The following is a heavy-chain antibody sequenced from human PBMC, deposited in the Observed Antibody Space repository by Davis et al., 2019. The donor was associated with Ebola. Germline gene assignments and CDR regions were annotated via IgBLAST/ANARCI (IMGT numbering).Heavy chain of an antibody. Sequence: ASVKVSCKASGSYSITWVRQAPGQGLEWMAWISAYNGHTNYAQKFQGRLTLTTDTSRSTAYMELRSLTSDDTAEYFCARGRNGGWDFDYWGQGTLVTVSS. CDR2: ISAYNGHT. CDR1: GSYS. V-gene: IGHV1-18*01. CDR3: ARGRNGGWDFDY. D-gene: IGHD6-19*01. J-gene: IGHJ4*02.